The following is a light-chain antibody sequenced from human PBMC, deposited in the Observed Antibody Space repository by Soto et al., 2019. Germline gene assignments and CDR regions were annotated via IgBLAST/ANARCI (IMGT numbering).Light chain of an antibody. CDR2: EVS. J-gene: IGLJ3*02. V-gene: IGLV2-14*01. CDR3: CSSTRSSTWV. CDR1: SSDVGGYNY. Sequence: QSALTQPASVSGSPGQSITISCTGTSSDVGGYNYVSWYQQHSGKAPKLMIYEVSNRPSGVSNRFSGSKSGNTASLTISGLQAEDEADYYCCSSTRSSTWVFCVGTKVTVL.